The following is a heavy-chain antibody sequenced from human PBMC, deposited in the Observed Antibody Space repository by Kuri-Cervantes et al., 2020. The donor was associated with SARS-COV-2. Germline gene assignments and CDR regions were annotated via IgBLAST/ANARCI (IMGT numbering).Heavy chain of an antibody. D-gene: IGHD3-3*01. V-gene: IGHV3-30*03. CDR1: GFTFSSYG. Sequence: GESLKISCAASGFTFSSYGMHWVRQAPGKGLEWVAVISYDGSNKYYADSVKGRFTISRDNSKNTLYLQMNSLRAEDTAVYYCAREMGRFWSNYYPTYFDYWGQGTLVTVSS. CDR2: ISYDGSNK. J-gene: IGHJ4*02. CDR3: AREMGRFWSNYYPTYFDY.